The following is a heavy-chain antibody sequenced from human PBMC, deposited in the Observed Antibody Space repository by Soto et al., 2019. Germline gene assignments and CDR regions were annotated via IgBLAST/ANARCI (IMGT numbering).Heavy chain of an antibody. CDR3: ARGIAAAENCYHCYLLSV. J-gene: IGHJ6*02. Sequence: SETLSLTCTVSGSSISSYYWSWIRQPPGKGLEWIGYIYYSGSTNYNPSLKSRVTISVDTSKNQFSLKLSSVTAADTAVYYCARGIAAAENCYHCYLLSVWGQG. CDR2: IYYSGST. D-gene: IGHD6-13*01. V-gene: IGHV4-59*01. CDR1: GSSISSYY.